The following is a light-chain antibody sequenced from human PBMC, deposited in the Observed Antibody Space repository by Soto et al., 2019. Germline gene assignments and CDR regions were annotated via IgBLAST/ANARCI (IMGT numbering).Light chain of an antibody. CDR3: QQYYSPWT. CDR2: WAS. V-gene: IGKV4-1*01. CDR1: QSVLYSSNNKNY. Sequence: DIVMTQSPDSLAVSLGERATINCKSSQSVLYSSNNKNYLAWYQQKPGQPPKLLIYWASIRESGVPDRCSGRGSGTDFTINISSLQAEDVAVYYCQQYYSPWTFGQGTKVDIK. J-gene: IGKJ1*01.